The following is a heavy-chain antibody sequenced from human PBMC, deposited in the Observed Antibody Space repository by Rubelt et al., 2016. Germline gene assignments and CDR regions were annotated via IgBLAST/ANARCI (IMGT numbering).Heavy chain of an antibody. Sequence: EVQLVESGGGLVQPGRSLRLSCAASGFTVSSNYMSWVRQAPGKGLDWVSVIYSSGSTYYADSVKGRFTISRDNSKNTLYLQMNSLRAEDTGVDYGGGGTVEGIKAVDIRGQGTMVTFSS. CDR3: GGGTVEGIKAVDI. D-gene: IGHD4-17*01. CDR1: GFTVSSNY. J-gene: IGHJ3*02. V-gene: IGHV3-53*01. CDR2: IYSSGST.